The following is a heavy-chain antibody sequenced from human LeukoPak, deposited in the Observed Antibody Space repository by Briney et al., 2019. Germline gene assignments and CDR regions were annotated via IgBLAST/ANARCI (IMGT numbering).Heavy chain of an antibody. J-gene: IGHJ4*02. V-gene: IGHV4-4*02. CDR1: GDSISSDNW. Sequence: PSGTLSLTCAVSGDSISSDNWWSWVRQPPGKGLEWIGEIHHSGSRNYNPSLKSRVIISVDKSKNQFSLKLSSVTVADTALYYCACKTTAAVGTFDYWGQGTLVTVSS. D-gene: IGHD6-13*01. CDR2: IHHSGSR. CDR3: ACKTTAAVGTFDY.